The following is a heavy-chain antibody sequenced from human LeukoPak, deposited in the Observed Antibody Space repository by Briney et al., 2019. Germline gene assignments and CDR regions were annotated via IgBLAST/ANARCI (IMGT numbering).Heavy chain of an antibody. Sequence: GGSLRLSCAASGFTFSSYAMSWVRQAPGKGLEWVSAISGSGGSTYYADSVKGRFTISRDNSKNTLYLQMNSLRAEDTAVYYCAKCRLGSSSSLVDYWGQGTLVTVSS. CDR3: AKCRLGSSSSLVDY. D-gene: IGHD6-6*01. V-gene: IGHV3-23*01. J-gene: IGHJ4*02. CDR2: ISGSGGST. CDR1: GFTFSSYA.